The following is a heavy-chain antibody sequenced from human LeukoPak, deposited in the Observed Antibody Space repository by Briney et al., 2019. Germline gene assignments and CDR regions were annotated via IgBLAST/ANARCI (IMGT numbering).Heavy chain of an antibody. CDR1: KFTFSSYW. V-gene: IGHV3-21*01. CDR3: ARDMLAAAGVDY. Sequence: GGALRLSCAAYKFTFSSYWMPWVRQAPGKGLVWVSSISSSSSYLYYADSVKGRVTISRDNDKQPLYLQTNSLRDGDTVVYYCARDMLAAAGVDYWGQGTLVTVSS. CDR2: ISSSSSYL. D-gene: IGHD6-13*01. J-gene: IGHJ4*02.